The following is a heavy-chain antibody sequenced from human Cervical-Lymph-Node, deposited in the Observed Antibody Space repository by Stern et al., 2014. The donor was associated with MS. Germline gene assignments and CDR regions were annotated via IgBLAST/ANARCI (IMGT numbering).Heavy chain of an antibody. J-gene: IGHJ4*02. Sequence: VQLVESGPGLVKPSQTLSLTCTVSGGSISNGDISWSWLRQPPGQGPEGIGYIHYTGGTYFTPSPKSRATISADTSKNQVSLKRNSMTAADTAVYYCARVPDYGDAFFDYWGQGILVTVSS. CDR2: IHYTGGT. V-gene: IGHV4-30-4*01. D-gene: IGHD4-17*01. CDR3: ARVPDYGDAFFDY. CDR1: GGSISNGDIS.